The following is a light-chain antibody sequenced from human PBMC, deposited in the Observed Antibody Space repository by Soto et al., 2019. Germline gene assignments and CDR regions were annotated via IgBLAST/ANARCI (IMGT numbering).Light chain of an antibody. CDR1: RTINTY. CDR3: QQTYSDIS. J-gene: IGKJ4*01. CDR2: GAS. V-gene: IGKV1-39*01. Sequence: DVRMTQSPSSLSASVGDTITITCRASRTINTYLNWFQQKPGEPPRLLIYGASTLHDGVPSRFSGSGSGADFTLTISGLQPEDVASYHCQQTYSDISVGGGTKV.